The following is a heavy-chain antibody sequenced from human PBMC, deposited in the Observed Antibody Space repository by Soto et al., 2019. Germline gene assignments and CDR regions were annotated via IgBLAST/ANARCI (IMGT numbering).Heavy chain of an antibody. V-gene: IGHV3-7*04. J-gene: IGHJ3*02. CDR3: ARGPQDIVVVPAATHAGSAAFDI. CDR1: GFTFSNYW. D-gene: IGHD2-2*01. Sequence: PGGSLRLSCAASGFTFSNYWMIWVRQAPGKGLEWVASIKQDGSEKYYVDSVKGRFTISRDNAKNSLYVQMNSLRAEDTAVYYGARGPQDIVVVPAATHAGSAAFDIWGQGTMVTVSS. CDR2: IKQDGSEK.